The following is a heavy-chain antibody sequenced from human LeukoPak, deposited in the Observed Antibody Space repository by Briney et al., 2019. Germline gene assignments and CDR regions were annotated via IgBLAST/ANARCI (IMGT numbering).Heavy chain of an antibody. CDR1: GFTIGTAW. Sequence: PGGSLRLSCVSSGFTIGTAWMSWVRHAPGKGLEWLGHIKSEGEGATTDYAAPAKGRFAISRDDSKNMIYLQMSSLKIDDTAIYYCIAHFPYFYGFDVWGKGTTVTVSS. J-gene: IGHJ6*04. CDR3: IAHFPYFYGFDV. D-gene: IGHD3-3*02. V-gene: IGHV3-15*01. CDR2: IKSEGEGATT.